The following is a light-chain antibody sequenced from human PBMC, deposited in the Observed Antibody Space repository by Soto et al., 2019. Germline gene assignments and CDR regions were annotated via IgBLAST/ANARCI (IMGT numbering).Light chain of an antibody. J-gene: IGKJ5*01. CDR1: QDVGTY. CDR2: GAS. CDR3: QQGGNWPVT. Sequence: VLTQSPATLSLSPGERATLSCRASQDVGTYVAWYQVRGGQAPRLLISGASKRATGIPDRINGGGSGADFTLTINSLESEDFGVYFCQQGGNWPVTFGQGTRVEIK. V-gene: IGKV3D-11*01.